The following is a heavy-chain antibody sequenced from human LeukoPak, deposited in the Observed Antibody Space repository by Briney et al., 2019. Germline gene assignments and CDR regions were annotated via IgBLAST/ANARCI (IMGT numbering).Heavy chain of an antibody. J-gene: IGHJ4*02. CDR2: IKQDGSEK. V-gene: IGHV3-7*01. D-gene: IGHD2-2*02. Sequence: GGSLRLSCAASGFTFSNYWMSWVRQAPGKGLEWVANIKQDGSEKYYVDSVKGRFTISRDNAKNSLSLQMNSLRAEDTAVYYCARQYCSSTICYKTLLDYWGQGTLVTVSS. CDR3: ARQYCSSTICYKTLLDY. CDR1: GFTFSNYW.